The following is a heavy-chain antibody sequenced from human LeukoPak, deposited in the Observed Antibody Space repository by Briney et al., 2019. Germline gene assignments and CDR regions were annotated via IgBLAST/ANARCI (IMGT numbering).Heavy chain of an antibody. CDR2: IKRDGSEK. D-gene: IGHD1-26*01. Sequence: GSLRLSCAASGFTFSSYWMSWVRQAPGKGLEWVANIKRDGSEKYYVDSVKGRFTISRDNAKNSLYLQMNSLRAEDTAVYYCARGGGKWGLLYYFDYWGQGTLVTVSS. CDR1: GFTFSSYW. J-gene: IGHJ4*02. V-gene: IGHV3-7*01. CDR3: ARGGGKWGLLYYFDY.